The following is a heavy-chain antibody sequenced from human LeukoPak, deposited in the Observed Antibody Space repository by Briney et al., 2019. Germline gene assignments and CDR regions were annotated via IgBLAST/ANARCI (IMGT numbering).Heavy chain of an antibody. Sequence: GGSLRLSCAASGFTFDDYGMSWVRQAPGKGLEWVSGINWNGGSTGYADSVKGRFTISRDNSKNTLYLQMNSLRAEDTAVYYCAREDSSGGGFDPWGQGTLVTVSS. CDR1: GFTFDDYG. J-gene: IGHJ5*02. CDR3: AREDSSGGGFDP. V-gene: IGHV3-20*04. CDR2: INWNGGST. D-gene: IGHD6-19*01.